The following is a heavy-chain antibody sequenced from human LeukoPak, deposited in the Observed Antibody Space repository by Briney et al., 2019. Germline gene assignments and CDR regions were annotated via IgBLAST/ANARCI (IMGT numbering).Heavy chain of an antibody. V-gene: IGHV5-51*01. CDR3: ARGVTGSYRYGLDI. CDR2: IYPDDSDT. J-gene: IGHJ6*02. D-gene: IGHD1-26*01. CDR1: GXSFTTYW. Sequence: GESLKISCKSSGXSFTTYWSGWVRQMPGKGLEWMGIIYPDDSDTRYSPSFQGQVTISADKSTNTAFLQWSSLKASDTAIYYCARGVTGSYRYGLDIWGQGTTVTVSS.